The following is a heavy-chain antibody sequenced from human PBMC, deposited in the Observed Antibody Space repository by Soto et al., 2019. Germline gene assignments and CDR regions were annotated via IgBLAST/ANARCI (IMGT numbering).Heavy chain of an antibody. CDR2: IYYSGST. V-gene: IGHV4-59*01. CDR3: ARDDEDLVN. D-gene: IGHD2-15*01. J-gene: IGHJ4*02. CDR1: GGSINNYY. Sequence: SETLSLTCTVSGGSINNYYWSWIRQPPGKGLEWIGYIYYSGSTNYNPSLKSRVTMTRNTSISTAYMELSSLRSEDTAVYYCARDDEDLVNWGQGTLVTVSS.